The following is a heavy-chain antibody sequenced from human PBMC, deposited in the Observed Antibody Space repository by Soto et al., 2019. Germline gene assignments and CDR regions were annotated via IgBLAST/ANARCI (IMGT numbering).Heavy chain of an antibody. Sequence: QGQLVQSGAEVKKPGSSVKVSCKASGGSFRTYAINWVRQAPGQGLEWMGGIIPMLAAPTYAQKFQGRLTTTADESTTTVYMELSSLTSEDTAGYYCASVGPPSPSVIWFFDLWGRGTLVTVSS. CDR2: IIPMLAAP. V-gene: IGHV1-69*01. D-gene: IGHD2-21*01. CDR3: ASVGPPSPSVIWFFDL. J-gene: IGHJ2*01. CDR1: GGSFRTYA.